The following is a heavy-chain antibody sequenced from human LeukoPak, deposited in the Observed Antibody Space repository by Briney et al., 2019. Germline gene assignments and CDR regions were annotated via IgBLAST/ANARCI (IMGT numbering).Heavy chain of an antibody. Sequence: SCKVSGYTLTELSMHWVRQALGKGLEWVAVISYDGSNKYYADSVKGRFTISRDNSKNTLYLQMNSLRAEDTAVYYCAKRGVVRWLQKMPPDYWGQGTLVTVSS. CDR1: GYTLTELS. CDR2: ISYDGSNK. D-gene: IGHD5-24*01. J-gene: IGHJ4*02. V-gene: IGHV3-30*18. CDR3: AKRGVVRWLQKMPPDY.